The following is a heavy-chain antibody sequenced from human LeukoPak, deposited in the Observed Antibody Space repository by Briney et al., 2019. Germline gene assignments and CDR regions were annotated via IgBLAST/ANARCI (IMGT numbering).Heavy chain of an antibody. CDR2: ISGSGGST. V-gene: IGHV3-23*01. J-gene: IGHJ4*02. CDR3: AKGGYCSGGSCYHHYFDY. CDR1: GFTFSSYA. D-gene: IGHD2-15*01. Sequence: GASLRLSCAASGFTFSSYAMSWVRQAPGKGLEWVSAISGSGGSTYYADSVKGRFTISRDNSKNTLYLQMNSLRAEDTAVYYCAKGGYCSGGSCYHHYFDYWGQGTLVTVSS.